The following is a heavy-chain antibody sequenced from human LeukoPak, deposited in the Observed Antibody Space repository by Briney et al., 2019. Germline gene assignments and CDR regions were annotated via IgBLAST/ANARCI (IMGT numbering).Heavy chain of an antibody. J-gene: IGHJ3*02. D-gene: IGHD5-18*01. CDR2: INQDVSER. V-gene: IGHV3-7*05. CDR3: ARDRGYSTFDI. CDR1: GFTFSTYW. Sequence: GGSLRLSCAASGFTFSTYWMSWVRQAPGKGLEWVANINQDVSERNYVDSVKGRFTISRDNAKNSQYLQMNSLRAEDTAVYYCARDRGYSTFDIWGQGTKVTVSS.